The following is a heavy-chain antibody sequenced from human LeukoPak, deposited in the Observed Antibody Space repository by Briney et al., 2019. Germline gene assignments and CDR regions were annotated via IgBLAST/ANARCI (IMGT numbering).Heavy chain of an antibody. D-gene: IGHD6-13*01. CDR3: ARLAQQLARYDYYYYMDV. CDR1: GFTFSSYT. Sequence: PGGSLRLSCAASGFTFSSYTMNWVRQAPGKGLEWVSSISSSGSYIYYADSMKGRFTISRDNAKNSLFLQMNSLRAEDTAVYYCARLAQQLARYDYYYYMDVWGKGTTVTVSS. J-gene: IGHJ6*03. V-gene: IGHV3-21*01. CDR2: ISSSGSYI.